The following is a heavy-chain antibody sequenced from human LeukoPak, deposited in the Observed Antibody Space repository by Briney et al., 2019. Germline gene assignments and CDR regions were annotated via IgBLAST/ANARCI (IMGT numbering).Heavy chain of an antibody. CDR2: ISSSSSTI. CDR1: GFTFSSYS. D-gene: IGHD1-7*01. V-gene: IGHV3-48*01. Sequence: PGGSLRLSCAASGFTFSSYSMNWVRQAPGKGLEWVSYISSSSSTIYYADSVKGRFTISRDNAKNSLYLQMNSLRAEDTAVYYCARIGGTGTTPYYYYYMDVWGKGTTVTVSS. CDR3: ARIGGTGTTPYYYYYMDV. J-gene: IGHJ6*03.